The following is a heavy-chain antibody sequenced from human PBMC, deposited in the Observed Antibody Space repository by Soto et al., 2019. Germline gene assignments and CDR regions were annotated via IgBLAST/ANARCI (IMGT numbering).Heavy chain of an antibody. J-gene: IGHJ6*02. V-gene: IGHV4-39*01. CDR2: IYYSGST. D-gene: IGHD2-2*01. CDR1: GGSISSSSYY. CDR3: ARKEGVVVPAAIRVGPYYYYGMDV. Sequence: QLLESGPGLVKPSETLSLTCTVSGGSISSSSYYWGWIRQPPGKGLEWIGSIYYSGSTYYNPSLKSRVTISVDTSKNQFSLKLSSVTAADTAVYYCARKEGVVVPAAIRVGPYYYYGMDVWGQGTTVTVSS.